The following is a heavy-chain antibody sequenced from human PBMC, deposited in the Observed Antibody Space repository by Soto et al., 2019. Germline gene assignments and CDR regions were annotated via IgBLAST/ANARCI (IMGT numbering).Heavy chain of an antibody. CDR3: ARDGEDKAAAAMVY. D-gene: IGHD6-13*01. Sequence: ASVKVSCKASGYTLTCCAMHWVRQAPGQRPEWMGWFNAGDGDTKYSQNFQGRFTIIRDTSASTVYMELSSLRPEDTAVYYCARDGEDKAAAAMVYWGQGTLVTVSS. CDR1: GYTLTCCA. CDR2: FNAGDGDT. V-gene: IGHV1-3*01. J-gene: IGHJ4*02.